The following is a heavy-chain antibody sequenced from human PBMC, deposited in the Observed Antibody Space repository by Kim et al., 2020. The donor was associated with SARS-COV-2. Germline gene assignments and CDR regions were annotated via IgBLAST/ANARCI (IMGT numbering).Heavy chain of an antibody. CDR2: ISGSGSDT. CDR3: GKTARQPEH. J-gene: IGHJ1*01. Sequence: GGSLRLSCVASGFSFSAYYMSWFRQVPGKGLEPVSYISGSGSDTNYADSVKGRFTISRDNAKNSLYLQMNSLRDEDTAVYYCGKTARQPEHWGQGIPVTVSS. V-gene: IGHV3-11*03. CDR1: GFSFSAYY.